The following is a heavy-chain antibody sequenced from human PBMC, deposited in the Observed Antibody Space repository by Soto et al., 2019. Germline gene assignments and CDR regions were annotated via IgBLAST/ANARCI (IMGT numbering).Heavy chain of an antibody. D-gene: IGHD3-22*01. V-gene: IGHV3-48*02. CDR1: GFTFSSYS. CDR3: ARVGSSGYYSTPHDAFDI. CDR2: ISSSSSTI. J-gene: IGHJ3*02. Sequence: EVQLVESGGGLVQPGGSLRLSCAASGFTFSSYSMNWVRQAPGKGLEWVSYISSSSSTIYYADSVKGRFTISRDNAKNSLYLQMNSLRDEDTAVYYCARVGSSGYYSTPHDAFDIWGQGTMVTVSS.